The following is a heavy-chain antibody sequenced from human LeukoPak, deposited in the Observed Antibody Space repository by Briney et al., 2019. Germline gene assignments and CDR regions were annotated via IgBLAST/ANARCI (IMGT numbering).Heavy chain of an antibody. D-gene: IGHD4-17*01. Sequence: SVKVSCKASGGTFSSYAISWVRQAPGQGLEWMGGIIPIIGTANYAQKFQGRVTITTDESTSTAYMELSSLRSEDTAVYYCARDQDSYGDYVHWFDPWGQGTLVTVSS. J-gene: IGHJ5*02. CDR1: GGTFSSYA. CDR3: ARDQDSYGDYVHWFDP. V-gene: IGHV1-69*05. CDR2: IIPIIGTA.